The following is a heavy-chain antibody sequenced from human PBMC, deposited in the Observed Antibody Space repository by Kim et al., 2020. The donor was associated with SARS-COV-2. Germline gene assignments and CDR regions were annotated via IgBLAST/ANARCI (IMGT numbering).Heavy chain of an antibody. V-gene: IGHV3-11*06. D-gene: IGHD5-12*01. CDR3: ASLDGYNFFQPG. Sequence: GGSLRLSCAASGFTFSDYYMSWIRQAPGKGLEWVSYISSSSSYTNYADSVKGRFTISRDNAKNSLYLQMNSLRAEDTAVYYCASLDGYNFFQPGWGQGTLVTVSS. J-gene: IGHJ4*02. CDR1: GFTFSDYY. CDR2: ISSSSSYT.